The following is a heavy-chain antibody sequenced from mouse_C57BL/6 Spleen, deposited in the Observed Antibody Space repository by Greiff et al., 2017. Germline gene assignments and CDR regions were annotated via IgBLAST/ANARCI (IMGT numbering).Heavy chain of an antibody. Sequence: EVKLQQSGPELVKPGASVKISCKASGYSFTGYYMHWVKQSPGHNLDWIGYIYPSNGVSSYNQKFKGKATLTVDKSSSTAYMELRSLTSEDSAVYYCARSNDWEGYAMDYWGQGTSVTVSS. CDR1: GYSFTGYY. CDR2: IYPSNGVS. CDR3: ARSNDWEGYAMDY. D-gene: IGHD4-1*01. J-gene: IGHJ4*01. V-gene: IGHV1-31*01.